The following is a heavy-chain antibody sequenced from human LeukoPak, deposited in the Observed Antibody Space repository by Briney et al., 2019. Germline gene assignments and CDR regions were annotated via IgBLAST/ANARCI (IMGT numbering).Heavy chain of an antibody. D-gene: IGHD4-17*01. CDR2: ISSDGSST. J-gene: IGHJ4*02. CDR1: GFTFSTYW. Sequence: GGSLRLSCAASGFTFSTYWMHWVRQAPGKGLVWLSRISSDGSSTNYADSVKGRFTISRDNAKNTPYLQMNSLRAEDTAVYYCARDYGEGGYYFDYWGQGTLVTVSS. CDR3: ARDYGEGGYYFDY. V-gene: IGHV3-74*01.